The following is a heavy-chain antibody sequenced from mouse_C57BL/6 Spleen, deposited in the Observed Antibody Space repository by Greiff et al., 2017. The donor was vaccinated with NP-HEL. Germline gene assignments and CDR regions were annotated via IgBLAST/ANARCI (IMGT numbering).Heavy chain of an antibody. V-gene: IGHV7-3*01. D-gene: IGHD4-1*02. J-gene: IGHJ2*01. Sequence: EVKLVESGGGLVQPGGSLSLSCAASGFTFTDYYMSWVRQPPGKALEWLGFIRNKANGYTTEYSASVKGRFTISRDNSQSILYLQMNALRAEDSATYYCARSPTGPYYFDYWGQGTTLTVSS. CDR2: IRNKANGYTT. CDR3: ARSPTGPYYFDY. CDR1: GFTFTDYY.